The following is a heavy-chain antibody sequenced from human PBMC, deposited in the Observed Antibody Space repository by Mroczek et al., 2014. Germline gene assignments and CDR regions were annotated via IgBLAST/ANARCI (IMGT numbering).Heavy chain of an antibody. V-gene: IGHV4-59*01. CDR1: GGSISSYY. Sequence: VQLQESGPGLVKPSETLSLTCTVSGGSISSYYWSWIRQPPGKGLEWIGYIYYSGSTNYNPSLKSRVTISVDTSKNQISLKLSSVTAADTAVYYCARDYHSYSSGYYFDYWGQGTPGHRLL. J-gene: IGHJ4*02. CDR2: IYYSGST. D-gene: IGHD3-22*01. CDR3: ARDYHSYSSGYYFDY.